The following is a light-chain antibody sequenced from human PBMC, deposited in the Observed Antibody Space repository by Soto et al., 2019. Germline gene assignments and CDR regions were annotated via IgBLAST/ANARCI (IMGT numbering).Light chain of an antibody. J-gene: IGKJ1*01. CDR3: QQYNSWT. CDR1: QTISSW. V-gene: IGKV1-5*03. Sequence: DIQMTQSPSTLSGSVGDRVTITCRASQTISSWLAWYQQKPGKAPKLLIYKASNLESGVPSRFTGSGSGTEFTLTISSLQPDDFATYYCQQYNSWTFGQGTKVEIK. CDR2: KAS.